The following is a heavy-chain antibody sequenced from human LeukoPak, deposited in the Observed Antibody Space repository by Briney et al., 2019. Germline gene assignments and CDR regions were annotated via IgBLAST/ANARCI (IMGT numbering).Heavy chain of an antibody. CDR3: ATIGAMGAFDI. J-gene: IGHJ3*02. CDR1: GFSFSSHA. CDR2: ISGSGGST. V-gene: IGHV3-23*01. D-gene: IGHD2-2*01. Sequence: PGGSLRLSCAASGFSFSSHAMSWVRQAPGKGLEWVSVISGSGGSTYYADSVKGRFTISRDNAKNSLHLQVNNLRVEDTAIYYYATIGAMGAFDIWGQGTMVTVSS.